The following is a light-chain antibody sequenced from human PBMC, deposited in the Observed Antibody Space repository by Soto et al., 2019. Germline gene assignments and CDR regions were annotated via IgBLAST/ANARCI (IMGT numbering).Light chain of an antibody. V-gene: IGLV2-14*01. CDR3: SSYTSSSTYV. Sequence: QAVVTQPASVSGSPGQSSAISCTGTSSDVGGYNYVSWYQQHPGKAPKLMISDVTNRPSGGSDRFSGSKSGHTASLTISGLQAEDEADYYCSSYTSSSTYVFGTGTKLTVL. CDR2: DVT. J-gene: IGLJ1*01. CDR1: SSDVGGYNY.